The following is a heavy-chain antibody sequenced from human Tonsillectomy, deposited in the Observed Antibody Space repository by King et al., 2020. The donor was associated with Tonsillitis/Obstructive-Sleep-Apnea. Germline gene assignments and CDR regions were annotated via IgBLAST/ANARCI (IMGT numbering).Heavy chain of an antibody. CDR3: AKQTTPVTRCSFDY. D-gene: IGHD4-11*01. V-gene: IGHV4-39*01. CDR2: IYYSGST. CDR1: GGSISSSSYY. J-gene: IGHJ4*02. Sequence: QLQESGPGLVKPSETLSLTCTVSGGSISSSSYYWGWIRQPPGKGLEWIGSIYYSGSTYYNPSLKSRVTISVDTSKHQFSLKLSSVTAADPAVYYCAKQTTPVTRCSFDYWGQGTLVTVSS.